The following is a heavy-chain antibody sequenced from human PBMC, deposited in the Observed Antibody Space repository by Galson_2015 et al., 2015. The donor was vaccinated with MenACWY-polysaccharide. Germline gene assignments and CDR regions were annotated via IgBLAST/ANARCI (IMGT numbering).Heavy chain of an antibody. V-gene: IGHV3-33*02. Sequence: SLRLSCAASGSRFSNSGMHWVRQAPGKGLEWVAVIQYDGSNKVYADSAKGRFTISRDNSKNTLFLEMNSLGAEDTAVYYCAREGSRIVFHAFDTWGQGTMVTVSS. CDR2: IQYDGSNK. CDR3: AREGSRIVFHAFDT. J-gene: IGHJ3*02. CDR1: GSRFSNSG. D-gene: IGHD6-13*01.